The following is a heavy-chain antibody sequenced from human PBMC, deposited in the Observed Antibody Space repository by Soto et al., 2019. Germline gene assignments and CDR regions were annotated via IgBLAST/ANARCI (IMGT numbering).Heavy chain of an antibody. CDR1: GGTFSSYA. J-gene: IGHJ6*02. D-gene: IGHD1-26*01. V-gene: IGHV1-69*13. CDR3: ATKGSGSYLYYYGMDV. CDR2: IIPIFGTA. Sequence: SVKVSCKASGGTFSSYAISWVRQAPRQGLEWMGGIIPIFGTANYAQKFQGRVTITADESTSTAYMELSSLRSEDTAVYYCATKGSGSYLYYYGMDVWGQGTTVTVSS.